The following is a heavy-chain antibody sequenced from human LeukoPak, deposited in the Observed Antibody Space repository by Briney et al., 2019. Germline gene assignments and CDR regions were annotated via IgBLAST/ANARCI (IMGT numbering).Heavy chain of an antibody. Sequence: PSETLSLTCTVSGGSISSSSYYWGWIRQPPGKGLEWIGSIYYSGSTYYNPSLKSRVTISVDTSKNQFSLKLSSVTAADTAVYYCARHGWIPAADFNWFDPWGQGTLVTVSS. V-gene: IGHV4-39*01. CDR3: ARHGWIPAADFNWFDP. D-gene: IGHD2-2*01. J-gene: IGHJ5*02. CDR1: GGSISSSSYY. CDR2: IYYSGST.